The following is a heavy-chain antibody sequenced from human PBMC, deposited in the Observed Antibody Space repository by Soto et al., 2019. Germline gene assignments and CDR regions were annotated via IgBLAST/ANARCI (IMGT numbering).Heavy chain of an antibody. CDR2: IYNAGST. CDR3: ARNIRGGSYDHFFDY. CDR1: GGSISRYY. J-gene: IGHJ4*02. D-gene: IGHD3-3*01. V-gene: IGHV4-59*01. Sequence: SETLSLTCTVSGGSISRYYWSWIRQPPGKGLEWIGHIYNAGSTNYNPSLGSRVSISVDTSENHFSLKLDSVTAADTAVYFCARNIRGGSYDHFFDYWGQGTLVTVSS.